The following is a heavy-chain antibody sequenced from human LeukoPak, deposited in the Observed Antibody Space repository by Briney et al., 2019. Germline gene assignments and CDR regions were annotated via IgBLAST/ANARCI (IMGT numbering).Heavy chain of an antibody. CDR3: ARDTLVVPAAISGRYYYYGMDV. Sequence: SVKVPCKASGGTFSGYAISWVRQAPGQGLEWMGGIIPIFGTANYAQKFQGRVTITADESTSTAYMELSSLRSEDTAVYYCARDTLVVPAAISGRYYYYGMDVWGKGTTVTVSS. CDR2: IIPIFGTA. J-gene: IGHJ6*04. V-gene: IGHV1-69*01. CDR1: GGTFSGYA. D-gene: IGHD2-2*01.